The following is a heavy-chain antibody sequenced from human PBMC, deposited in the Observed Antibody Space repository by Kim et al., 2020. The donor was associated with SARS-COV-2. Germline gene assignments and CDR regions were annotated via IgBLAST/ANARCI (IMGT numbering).Heavy chain of an antibody. CDR2: IYPGDSDA. CDR3: ARFLASVDNLWSGEILDH. Sequence: GESLKISCQVSGYIFTGYWIGWVRQMPGKGLEWMAIIYPGDSDARYNPSFQGHVVISADKSSSTAFLQWSSLKASDTAMYYCARFLASVDNLWSGEILDHWGQGTLVTVSS. CDR1: GYIFTGYW. V-gene: IGHV5-51*01. J-gene: IGHJ4*02. D-gene: IGHD3-10*01.